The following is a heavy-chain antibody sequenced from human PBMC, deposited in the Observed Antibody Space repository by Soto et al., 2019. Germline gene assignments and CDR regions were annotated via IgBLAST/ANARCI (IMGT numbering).Heavy chain of an antibody. CDR3: TRSLSLSAASKRSFDY. V-gene: IGHV3-23*01. D-gene: IGHD6-13*01. Sequence: EVQLLESGGGLVQPGGSLRLSCAASGFTFTTYAMSWVRQAPGKGPEWVSGISGSGSSTYYTDSVKGRFTISRDSSKTTVYLQMNSLTDEDTAIYYCTRSLSLSAASKRSFDYWGQGTLVTVSS. J-gene: IGHJ4*02. CDR2: ISGSGSST. CDR1: GFTFTTYA.